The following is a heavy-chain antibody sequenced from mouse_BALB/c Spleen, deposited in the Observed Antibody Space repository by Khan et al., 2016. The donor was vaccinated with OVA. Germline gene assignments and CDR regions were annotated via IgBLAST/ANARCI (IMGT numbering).Heavy chain of an antibody. D-gene: IGHD6-1*01. V-gene: IGHV9-3-1*01. CDR3: ARCHGAY. J-gene: IGHJ2*01. CDR1: GYTFTNYV. Sequence: QIQLVQSGPELKKPGETVKISCKASGYTFTNYVVNWVKQSPGQGLKWMGWINTYTGEPTYDDDFKGRFAFSLETSASTAFLQINSLKNEDTATYFCARCHGAYWGQGTTLTVSS. CDR2: INTYTGEP.